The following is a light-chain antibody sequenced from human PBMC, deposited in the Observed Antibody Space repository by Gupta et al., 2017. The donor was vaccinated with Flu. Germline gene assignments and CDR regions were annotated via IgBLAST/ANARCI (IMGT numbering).Light chain of an antibody. CDR3: KQNLKGPLT. V-gene: IGKV3-15*01. CDR2: GAS. CDR1: QSVSSN. J-gene: IGKJ4*01. Sequence: DIVMPPSPATLSVSPGESATLSCRASQSVSSNLAWYQQKPGQAPRLLIYGASTRATGIPARFSGSGSGTEFTLKISSVESEDVAVYYCKQNLKGPLTFGRGTXVEIK.